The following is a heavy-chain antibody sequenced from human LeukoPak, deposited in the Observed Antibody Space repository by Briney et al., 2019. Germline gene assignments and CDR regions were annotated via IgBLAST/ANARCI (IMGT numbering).Heavy chain of an antibody. V-gene: IGHV4-61*02. CDR1: GGSISSGSYY. Sequence: PSQTLSLTCTVSGGSISSGSYYWSWIRQPAGKGLEWIGRIYTSGSTNYNPSLKSRVTISVDTSKNQSSLKLSSVTAADTAVYYCARGLPRYCSSTSCVPYGDFYYYYYMDVWGKGTTVTVSS. CDR3: ARGLPRYCSSTSCVPYGDFYYYYYMDV. D-gene: IGHD2-2*01. CDR2: IYTSGST. J-gene: IGHJ6*03.